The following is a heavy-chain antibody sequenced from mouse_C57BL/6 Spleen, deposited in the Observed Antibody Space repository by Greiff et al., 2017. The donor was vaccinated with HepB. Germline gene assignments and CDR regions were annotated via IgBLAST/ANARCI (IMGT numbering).Heavy chain of an antibody. CDR3: ARSNYYLDY. J-gene: IGHJ2*01. CDR1: GSTFTSYT. CDR2: INPSSGYT. Sequence: VQLQESGAELARPGASVKMSCKASGSTFTSYTMHWVKQRPGQGLEWIGYINPSSGYTKYNQKFKDKATLTADKSSSTAYMQLSSLTSEDSAVYYCARSNYYLDYWGQGTTLTVSS. V-gene: IGHV1-4*01.